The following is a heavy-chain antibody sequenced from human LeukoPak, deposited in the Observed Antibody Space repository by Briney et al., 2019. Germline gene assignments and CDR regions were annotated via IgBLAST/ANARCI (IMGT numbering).Heavy chain of an antibody. J-gene: IGHJ2*01. D-gene: IGHD3-10*01. V-gene: IGHV1-69*04. CDR1: GGTFSSYA. CDR2: IIPILGIA. Sequence: GASVKVSCKASGGTFSSYAISWVRQAPGQGLEWMGRIIPILGIANYAQKFQGRVTITADESTSTAYMELSSLRSEDTAVYYCARDPLSPSITMVRGSRFDLWGRGTLVTVSS. CDR3: ARDPLSPSITMVRGSRFDL.